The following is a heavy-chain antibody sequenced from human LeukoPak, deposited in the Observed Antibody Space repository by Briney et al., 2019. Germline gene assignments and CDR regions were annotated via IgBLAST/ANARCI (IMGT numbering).Heavy chain of an antibody. D-gene: IGHD2-15*01. CDR1: GGTFSSYA. V-gene: IGHV1-69*05. Sequence: ASVKVSCKASGGTFSSYAISWVRQAPGQGLEWMGGIIPIFGTANYAQKFQGRVTITTDESTSTAYMELSSLGSEDTAVYHCARVMVAARVPGYYYYYMDVWGKGTTVTVSS. CDR2: IIPIFGTA. J-gene: IGHJ6*03. CDR3: ARVMVAARVPGYYYYYMDV.